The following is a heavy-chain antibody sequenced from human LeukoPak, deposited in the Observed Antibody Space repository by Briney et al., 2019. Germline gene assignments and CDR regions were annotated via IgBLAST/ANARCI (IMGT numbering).Heavy chain of an antibody. Sequence: GGSLRLSCAASGFTFSSYWMHWVRQAPGKGLVWVSRIDSDGSWTSYEDSVKGRFTISRDNAKNTLYLQMNSLRAEDTAVYYCARDRPSYAFDMWGQGTEVTVSS. V-gene: IGHV3-74*01. CDR3: ARDRPSYAFDM. CDR2: IDSDGSWT. J-gene: IGHJ3*02. CDR1: GFTFSSYW.